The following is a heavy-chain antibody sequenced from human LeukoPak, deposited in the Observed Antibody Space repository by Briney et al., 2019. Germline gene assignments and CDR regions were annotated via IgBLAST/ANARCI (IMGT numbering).Heavy chain of an antibody. D-gene: IGHD6-6*01. CDR3: AKVIAARPA. CDR2: IKLDGTEK. J-gene: IGHJ5*02. V-gene: IGHV3-7*05. CDR1: GFTFSSYW. Sequence: PGGSLRLSCAASGFTFSSYWMHWVRQAPGKGLEWVANIKLDGTEKYYVDSVKGRFTISRDNAKNSLYLQMDSLRAEDTAVYYCAKVIAARPAWGQGTLVTVSS.